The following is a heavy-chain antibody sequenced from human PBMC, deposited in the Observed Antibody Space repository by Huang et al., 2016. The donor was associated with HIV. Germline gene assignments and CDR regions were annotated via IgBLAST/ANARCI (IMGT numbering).Heavy chain of an antibody. Sequence: QLQLQESGPGLVRPSETLSLICTVSGGSITDSNYYWGWMRQPPGKGLEWIGSIYYSGDTDYNPSLKSRVTMSVDTSKNRFSLDIRSVAVADTAIYYCVRHFGSWSGYFDSWGQGTLVPVSS. CDR3: VRHFGSWSGYFDS. D-gene: IGHD3-10*01. CDR2: IYYSGDT. J-gene: IGHJ4*02. V-gene: IGHV4-39*01. CDR1: GGSITDSNYY.